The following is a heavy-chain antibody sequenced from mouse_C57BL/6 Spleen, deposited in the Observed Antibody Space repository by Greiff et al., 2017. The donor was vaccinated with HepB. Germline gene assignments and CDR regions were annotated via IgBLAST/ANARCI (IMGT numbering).Heavy chain of an antibody. D-gene: IGHD2-5*01. Sequence: EVKVVESEGGLVQPGSSMKLSCTASGFTFSDYYMAWVRQAPEKGLEWVANINYDGSSTYYLDSLKSRFIISRDNAKNILYLQMSSLKSEDTATYYCAYYSNLAGFAYWGQGTLVTVSA. V-gene: IGHV5-16*01. CDR1: GFTFSDYY. J-gene: IGHJ3*01. CDR2: INYDGSST. CDR3: AYYSNLAGFAY.